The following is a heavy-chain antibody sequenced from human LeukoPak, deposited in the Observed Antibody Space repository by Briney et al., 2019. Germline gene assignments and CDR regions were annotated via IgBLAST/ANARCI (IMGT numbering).Heavy chain of an antibody. CDR2: INHSGST. V-gene: IGHV4-34*01. D-gene: IGHD6-19*01. Sequence: SETLSLTCAVYGGSFSGYYWSWIRQPPGKGLEWIGEINHSGSTNYNPSLKSRVTISVDTSKNQFSLKLSSVTAADTAVYYCAREVAVAGIRRVLDYWGQGTLVTVSS. J-gene: IGHJ4*02. CDR1: GGSFSGYY. CDR3: AREVAVAGIRRVLDY.